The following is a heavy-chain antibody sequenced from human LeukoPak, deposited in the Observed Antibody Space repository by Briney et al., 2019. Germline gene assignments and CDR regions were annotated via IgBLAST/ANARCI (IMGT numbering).Heavy chain of an antibody. J-gene: IGHJ6*03. D-gene: IGHD6-6*01. Sequence: GASVKVSCKASGYTFTSYDINWVRQATGQGLEWMGWMNPNSGNTGYAQKCQGIVTMTRNTSISTAYMELSSLRSEDTAVYYCARVPRDSSSVYYYYYYMDVWGKGTTVTVSS. CDR3: ARVPRDSSSVYYYYYYMDV. CDR2: MNPNSGNT. CDR1: GYTFTSYD. V-gene: IGHV1-8*01.